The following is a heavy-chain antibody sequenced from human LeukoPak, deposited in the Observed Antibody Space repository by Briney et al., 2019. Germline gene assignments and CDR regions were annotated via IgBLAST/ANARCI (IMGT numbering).Heavy chain of an antibody. J-gene: IGHJ5*02. D-gene: IGHD3-9*01. CDR2: INHSGST. CDR3: ARRSDYDILTGYVFGWFDP. V-gene: IGHV4-34*01. Sequence: SETLSPTCAVYGGSFSGYYWSWIRQPPGKGLEWIGEINHSGSTNYNPSLKSRVTISVDTSKNQFSLKLSSVTAADTAVYYCARRSDYDILTGYVFGWFDPWGQGTLVTVSS. CDR1: GGSFSGYY.